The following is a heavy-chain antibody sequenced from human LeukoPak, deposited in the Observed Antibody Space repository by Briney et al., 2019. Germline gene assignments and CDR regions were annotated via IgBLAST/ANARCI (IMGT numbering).Heavy chain of an antibody. Sequence: SVKVSCKASGGTFSRYAISWVRQAPGQGLEWMGGITPMFGTANYAQKFQGRVTITADESTSTAYMELSSLRSGDTAVYYCAXXXXXXXXSXXXYXXWGXGTLV. V-gene: IGHV1-69*13. J-gene: IGHJ4*01. CDR3: AXXXXXXXXSXXXYXX. CDR1: GGTFSRYA. CDR2: ITPMFGTA. D-gene: IGHD3-22*01.